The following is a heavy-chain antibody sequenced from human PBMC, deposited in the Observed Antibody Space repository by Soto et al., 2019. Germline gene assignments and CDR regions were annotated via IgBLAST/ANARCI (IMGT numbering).Heavy chain of an antibody. CDR2: IKSKTDGGTT. V-gene: IGHV3-15*07. Sequence: EVQLVESGGGLVKPGGSLRLSCAASGFTFSNAWMNWVRQAPGKGLEWVGRIKSKTDGGTTDYAAPVKGRFPISRDDSKNTLYLQMNSLKTEKTAVYYCSTVPPHFGVVKGRQLELDYLGQGTLVTVSS. CDR1: GFTFSNAW. D-gene: IGHD3-3*01. CDR3: STVPPHFGVVKGRQLELDY. J-gene: IGHJ4*02.